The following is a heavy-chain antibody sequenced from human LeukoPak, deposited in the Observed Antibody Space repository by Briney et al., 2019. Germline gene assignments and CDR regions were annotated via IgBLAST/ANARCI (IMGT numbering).Heavy chain of an antibody. V-gene: IGHV4-39*01. D-gene: IGHD3-9*01. CDR1: GGSISSSSYY. J-gene: IGHJ4*02. CDR2: IYYSGST. CDR3: ARHDDILTGYYPYYFDY. Sequence: SETLSLTCTVSGGSISSSSYYWGWIRQPPGKGLEWLGSIYYSGSTYYNPSLKSRVTISVDTSKNQFSLKLSSVTAADTAVYYCARHDDILTGYYPYYFDYWGQGTLVTVSS.